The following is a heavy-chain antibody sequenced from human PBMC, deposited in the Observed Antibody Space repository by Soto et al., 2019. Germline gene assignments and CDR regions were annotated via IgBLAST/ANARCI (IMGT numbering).Heavy chain of an antibody. V-gene: IGHV4-39*01. D-gene: IGHD6-13*01. CDR1: GGSISSRSYY. CDR2: IYYSGNA. J-gene: IGHJ4*02. CDR3: ARHKDTSSRYLLPDF. Sequence: QLQLQESGPGLVKPWETLSLTCTVSGGSISSRSYYWGWIRQPPGKGLQWIGSIYYSGNANYNPSPKRRGAVSVDTSKNQFALKVTSVTATDTAVYYCARHKDTSSRYLLPDFWGQGTLVTVSS.